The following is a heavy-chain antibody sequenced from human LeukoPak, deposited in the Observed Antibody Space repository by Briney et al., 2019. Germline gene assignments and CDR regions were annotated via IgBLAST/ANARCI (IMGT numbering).Heavy chain of an antibody. Sequence: SETLSLTCTVSGGSISSYGWSWVRQPAGKGLEWIGRIYSSGSTNYNPSLKSRVTMSVDTSKNQFSLKLSSVTAADTAVYYCARDEDRSWSLHSYYHMDVWGKGTTVTVSS. CDR1: GGSISSYG. CDR3: ARDEDRSWSLHSYYHMDV. D-gene: IGHD3-10*01. J-gene: IGHJ6*03. V-gene: IGHV4-4*07. CDR2: IYSSGST.